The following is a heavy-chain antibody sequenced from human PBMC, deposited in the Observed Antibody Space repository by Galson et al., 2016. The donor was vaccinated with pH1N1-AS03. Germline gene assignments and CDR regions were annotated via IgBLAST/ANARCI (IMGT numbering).Heavy chain of an antibody. V-gene: IGHV3-74*01. Sequence: SLRLSCAASGFTFSSYWMLWVRQAPGKGLEWVSRVKTDGSYTGYADSVKGRFTISRDNAKNTLYPQMNSLRAEDTAVYFCTRPKLGVGDALDIWGQGAMVTVSS. CDR2: VKTDGSYT. J-gene: IGHJ3*02. D-gene: IGHD3-10*01. CDR3: TRPKLGVGDALDI. CDR1: GFTFSSYW.